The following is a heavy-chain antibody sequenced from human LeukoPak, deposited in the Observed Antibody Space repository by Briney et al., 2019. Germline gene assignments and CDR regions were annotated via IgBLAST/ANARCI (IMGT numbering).Heavy chain of an antibody. CDR1: GYTFTGYY. CDR2: IAPNSGGT. J-gene: IGHJ4*02. V-gene: IGHV1-2*02. CDR3: AKRGTGDCYDY. D-gene: IGHD2-8*02. Sequence: ASVKVSCKASGYTFTGYYMHWVRQAPGQGLEWKGWIAPNSGGTNYAQKFQGRVTMTRDTSINTAYMELNRLTSDDTAVYYCAKRGTGDCYDYWGQGTLVTVSS.